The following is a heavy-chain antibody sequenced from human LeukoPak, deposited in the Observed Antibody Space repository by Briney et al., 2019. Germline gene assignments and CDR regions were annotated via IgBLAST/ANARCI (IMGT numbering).Heavy chain of an antibody. Sequence: TGMSLRLSCAVSGFTFNNYYMSWVRQAPGRGLEWVSSIGSTGSYIYYADSVKGRFTISRDNAKNSLFLQMNSLRAEDTAVYYCARDVLQYNYAFGDWGEGTLVTVSS. CDR3: ARDVLQYNYAFGD. CDR2: IGSTGSYI. J-gene: IGHJ4*02. V-gene: IGHV3-21*01. CDR1: GFTFNNYY. D-gene: IGHD5-18*01.